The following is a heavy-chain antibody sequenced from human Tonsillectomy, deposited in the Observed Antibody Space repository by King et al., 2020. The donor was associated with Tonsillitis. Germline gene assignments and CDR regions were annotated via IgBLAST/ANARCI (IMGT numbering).Heavy chain of an antibody. Sequence: LQLQESGPGLVKPSETLSLTCTVSGDSISSSSYYWGWIRQPPGKGLEWIGSIFYSGNSHHNPSLKSRVTISVDTSKSQFSLRLSSVTAADTALYFCAGHGRPGLGEEPLYHSYGMDVWGQGAPVTVS. D-gene: IGHD1-14*01. CDR1: GDSISSSSYY. CDR2: IFYSGNS. CDR3: AGHGRPGLGEEPLYHSYGMDV. V-gene: IGHV4-39*01. J-gene: IGHJ6*02.